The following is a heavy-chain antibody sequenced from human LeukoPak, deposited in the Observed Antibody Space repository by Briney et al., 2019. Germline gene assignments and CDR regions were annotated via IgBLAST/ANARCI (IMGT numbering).Heavy chain of an antibody. Sequence: ASVKVSCKASRYTLTSYYMHWVRRAPGQGLEWMGIINPSGGSTSYAQKFQGRITMTRDTSASTVYMELSSLRSEDTAVYYCARKFGLDYGGNPDGDDYWGQGTLVTVSS. CDR3: ARKFGLDYGGNPDGDDY. V-gene: IGHV1-46*01. J-gene: IGHJ4*02. D-gene: IGHD4-23*01. CDR1: RYTLTSYY. CDR2: INPSGGST.